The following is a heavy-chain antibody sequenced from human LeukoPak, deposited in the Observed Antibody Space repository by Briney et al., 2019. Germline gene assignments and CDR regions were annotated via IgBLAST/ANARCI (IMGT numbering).Heavy chain of an antibody. CDR3: ARDRYSSSWTYFDY. CDR1: GGSISSSNW. J-gene: IGHJ4*02. D-gene: IGHD6-13*01. CDR2: IYHSGST. V-gene: IGHV4-4*02. Sequence: PSGTLSLTCAVSGGSISSSNWWSWVRQPPGKGLEWIGEIYHSGSTNYNPSLKSRVTISVDKSKNQFSLKLSSVTAADTAVYYCARDRYSSSWTYFDYWGQGTLVTVSS.